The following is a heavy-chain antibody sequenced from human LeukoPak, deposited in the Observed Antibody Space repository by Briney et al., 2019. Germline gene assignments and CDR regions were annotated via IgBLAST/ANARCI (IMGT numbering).Heavy chain of an antibody. CDR2: ISSRGGTT. CDR1: GFSFSIYE. Sequence: GGSLRLSCAVSGFSFSIYEMHWVRQAPGKGLEWVSSISSRGGTTHHADSVKGRFTISRDNAQNSLYLQMSNLRADDTAVYYCATLSVASSDVDHWGQGTLVTVSS. D-gene: IGHD6-19*01. CDR3: ATLSVASSDVDH. J-gene: IGHJ5*02. V-gene: IGHV3-48*03.